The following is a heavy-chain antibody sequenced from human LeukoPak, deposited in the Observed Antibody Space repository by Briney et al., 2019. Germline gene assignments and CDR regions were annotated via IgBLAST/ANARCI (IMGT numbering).Heavy chain of an antibody. V-gene: IGHV3-53*01. J-gene: IGHJ4*02. D-gene: IGHD2-15*01. CDR1: GFTFSNYA. CDR3: AIGSYCSGGSCYPLFDY. CDR2: IYGDGST. Sequence: PGGSLRLSCAASGFTFSNYAMSWVRQAPGKGLEWVSGIYGDGSTYYTKSVKGRFTISRDSSKNTLYLQMNSLRAEDTAVYYCAIGSYCSGGSCYPLFDYWGRGTLVTASS.